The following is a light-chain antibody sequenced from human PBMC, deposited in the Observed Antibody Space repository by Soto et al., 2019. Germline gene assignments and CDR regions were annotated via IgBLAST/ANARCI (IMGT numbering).Light chain of an antibody. CDR2: SAS. V-gene: IGKV3D-20*02. CDR1: ESVASPN. Sequence: EVVLTQSPATLSLSPGEAATLSCRASESVASPNLAWYQQKPGQAPRLLFYSASRRATGVPDRFSGSGSGTDFTLTISSLESEDFAIYYCQQRSNWPTFGQGTRLEIK. J-gene: IGKJ5*01. CDR3: QQRSNWPT.